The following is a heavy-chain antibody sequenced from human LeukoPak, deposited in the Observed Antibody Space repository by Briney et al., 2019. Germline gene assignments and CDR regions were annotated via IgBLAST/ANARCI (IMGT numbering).Heavy chain of an antibody. CDR2: MNPNSGNT. J-gene: IGHJ5*02. D-gene: IGHD3-3*01. V-gene: IGHV1-8*01. Sequence: ASVKVSCKASGYTFTSYDINWVRQATGQGLEWMGWMNPNSGNTGYAQKFQGRVTMTRNTSISTAYMELSSLRSEDTAVYYCAREYYDFWSVYQGWFDPWGQGTLVTVSS. CDR3: AREYYDFWSVYQGWFDP. CDR1: GYTFTSYD.